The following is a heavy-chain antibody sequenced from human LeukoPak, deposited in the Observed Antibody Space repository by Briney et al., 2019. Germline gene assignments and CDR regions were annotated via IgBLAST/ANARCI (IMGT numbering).Heavy chain of an antibody. Sequence: GGSLRLSCAASGFTFSSYAMSWVRQAPGKGLEWVSAISGSGGSTYYADSVKGRFTISRDNSENTLYLQMNGLRDEDTAVYFCARGTAAPDYWGQGTLVTVSS. J-gene: IGHJ4*02. V-gene: IGHV3-23*01. CDR3: ARGTAAPDY. CDR2: ISGSGGST. D-gene: IGHD3-16*01. CDR1: GFTFSSYA.